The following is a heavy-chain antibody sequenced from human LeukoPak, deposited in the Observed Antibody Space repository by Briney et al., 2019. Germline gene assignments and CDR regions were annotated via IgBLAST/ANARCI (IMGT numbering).Heavy chain of an antibody. J-gene: IGHJ3*02. CDR3: AKVPYGEDSSAFGAFDI. V-gene: IGHV3-30*02. D-gene: IGHD3-22*01. CDR2: IRYDGSNK. CDR1: GSTFSSYG. Sequence: GGSLRLSCAASGSTFSSYGMHWVRQAPGKGLEGVAFIRYDGSNKYYADSVKGRFTISRDNSKNTLYLQMNSLRAEDTAVYYCAKVPYGEDSSAFGAFDIWGQGTMVTVSS.